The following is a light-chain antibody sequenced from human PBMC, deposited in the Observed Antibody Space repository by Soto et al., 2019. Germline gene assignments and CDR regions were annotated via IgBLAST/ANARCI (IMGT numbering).Light chain of an antibody. Sequence: QSALTQPASVSGSPEQSITLSCTGTSSDVGSYNLVSWYQQHPGKAPKLMIYEGSKRPSGVSNRFSGSKSGNTASLTISGLQAEDEADYYCCSFAGSNTFVFGTGTKVTVL. V-gene: IGLV2-23*03. CDR1: SSDVGSYNL. J-gene: IGLJ1*01. CDR2: EGS. CDR3: CSFAGSNTFV.